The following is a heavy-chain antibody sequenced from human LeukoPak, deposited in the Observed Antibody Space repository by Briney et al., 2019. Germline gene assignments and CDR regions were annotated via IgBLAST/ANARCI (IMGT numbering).Heavy chain of an antibody. D-gene: IGHD3-10*01. J-gene: IGHJ4*02. CDR3: ARVYYYGSGSYYYYFDY. CDR2: IYYSGST. V-gene: IGHV4-30-4*08. Sequence: PSETLSLTCTVSGGSISSSSYYWGWIRQPPGKGLEWIGYIYYSGSTYYNPSLKSRVTISVDTSKNQFSLKLSSVTAADTAVYYCARVYYYGSGSYYYYFDYWGQGTLVTVSS. CDR1: GGSISSSSYY.